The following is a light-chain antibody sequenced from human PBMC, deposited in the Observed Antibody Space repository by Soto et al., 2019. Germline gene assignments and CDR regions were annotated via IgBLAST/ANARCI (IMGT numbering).Light chain of an antibody. V-gene: IGKV1-27*01. CDR2: AAS. CDR3: QKYNTAPQT. J-gene: IGKJ1*01. Sequence: DLQMTQSPSSLSASVGDRVTITCRASQGMIDYVDWFQQKPGKAPKLLIYAASTLQSGVPSRFSGSGSGADFTLTTTSLQPEDVATYYFQKYNTAPQTFGQGNKVEIK. CDR1: QGMIDY.